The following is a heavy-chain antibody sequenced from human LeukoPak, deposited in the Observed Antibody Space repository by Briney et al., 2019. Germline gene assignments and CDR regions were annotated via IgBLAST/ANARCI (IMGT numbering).Heavy chain of an antibody. J-gene: IGHJ4*02. D-gene: IGHD4-17*01. V-gene: IGHV4-61*02. CDR2: VYTSGST. CDR1: GGSISSSSYY. CDR3: ARVPTVTFFDY. Sequence: PSQTLSLTCTVSGGSISSSSYYWSWIRQPAGRGLEWIGRVYTSGSTSYNPSLKSRVTISVDTSKNQFSLKLSSVTAADTAVYYCARVPTVTFFDYWGQGTLVTVSS.